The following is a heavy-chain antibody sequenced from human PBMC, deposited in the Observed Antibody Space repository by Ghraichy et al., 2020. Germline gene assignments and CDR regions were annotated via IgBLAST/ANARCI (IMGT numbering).Heavy chain of an antibody. Sequence: SETLSLTCAVSGGSISSGGYSWSWIRQPPGKGLEWIGYIYHSGSTYYNPSLKSRVTISVDRSKNQFSLKLSSVTAADTAVYYCARDLGLLWFSDWGQGTLVTVSS. V-gene: IGHV4-30-2*01. CDR2: IYHSGST. CDR3: ARDLGLLWFSD. CDR1: GGSISSGGYS. J-gene: IGHJ4*02. D-gene: IGHD3-10*01.